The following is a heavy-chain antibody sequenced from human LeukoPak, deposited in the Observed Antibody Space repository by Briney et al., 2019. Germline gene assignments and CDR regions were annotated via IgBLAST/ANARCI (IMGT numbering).Heavy chain of an antibody. CDR1: GYTLTELS. CDR2: FDPEDGET. CDR3: ATRNLGATTGNWFDP. D-gene: IGHD1-26*01. J-gene: IGHJ5*02. V-gene: IGHV1-24*01. Sequence: ASVKVSCKVSGYTLTELSMHWVRQAPGKGVEWMGGFDPEDGETIYAQKFQGRVTMTEDTSTDTAYMELSSLRSEDTAVYYCATRNLGATTGNWFDPWGQGTLVTVSS.